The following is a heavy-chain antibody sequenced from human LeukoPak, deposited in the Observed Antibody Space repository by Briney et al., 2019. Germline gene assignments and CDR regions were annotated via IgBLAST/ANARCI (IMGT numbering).Heavy chain of an antibody. D-gene: IGHD2-2*01. J-gene: IGHJ3*02. Sequence: GGSLRLSCAASGFTFSSYWMSWVRQAPGKGLEWVANIKQDGSGKYYVDSVKGRFTISRDNAKNSLYLQMNSLRAEDTAVYYCASLIVVVPAAMRGSDAFDIWGQGTMVTVSS. CDR3: ASLIVVVPAAMRGSDAFDI. CDR1: GFTFSSYW. V-gene: IGHV3-7*01. CDR2: IKQDGSGK.